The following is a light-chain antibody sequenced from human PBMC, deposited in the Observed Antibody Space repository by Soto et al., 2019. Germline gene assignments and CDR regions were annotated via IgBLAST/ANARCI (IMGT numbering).Light chain of an antibody. V-gene: IGKV3-11*01. CDR3: QQRTNWPSST. Sequence: EVVLTQSPATLSLSPGERATLSCRASQSVRTYLAWYQQKPGQAPRLLIHDASSRATGIPARFSGSGSGTDFSPTISSLEPDDFAVYYCQQRTNWPSSTFGQGTRLEI. CDR2: DAS. J-gene: IGKJ5*01. CDR1: QSVRTY.